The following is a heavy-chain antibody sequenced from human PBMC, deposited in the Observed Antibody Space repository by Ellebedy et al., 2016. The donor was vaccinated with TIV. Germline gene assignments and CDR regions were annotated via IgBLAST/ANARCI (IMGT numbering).Heavy chain of an antibody. CDR1: GGTFSSYA. D-gene: IGHD3-10*01. CDR3: ARDGLWFGELLSPFDY. CDR2: IIPIFGTA. J-gene: IGHJ4*02. V-gene: IGHV1-69*13. Sequence: SVKVSCXASGGTFSSYAISWVRQAPGQGLEWMGGIIPIFGTANYAQKFQGRVTITADESTSTAYMELSSLRSDDTAVYYCARDGLWFGELLSPFDYWGQGTLVTVSS.